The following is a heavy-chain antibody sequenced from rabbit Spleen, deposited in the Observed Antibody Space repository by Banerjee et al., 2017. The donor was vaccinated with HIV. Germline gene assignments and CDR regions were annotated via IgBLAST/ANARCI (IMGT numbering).Heavy chain of an antibody. Sequence: QEQLVESGGGLVQPGTSLTLTCTVSGFSLSSSYYMCWVRQAPGKGLECIACIYAGTSGSTYYANWAKGRFTISRTSSTTVTLEMTSLTAADTATYFCARGSAAMTMVITGFYLNLWGPGTLVTVS. CDR3: ARGSAAMTMVITGFYLNL. J-gene: IGHJ4*01. V-gene: IGHV1S45*01. CDR2: IYAGTSGST. CDR1: GFSLSSSYY. D-gene: IGHD2-1*01.